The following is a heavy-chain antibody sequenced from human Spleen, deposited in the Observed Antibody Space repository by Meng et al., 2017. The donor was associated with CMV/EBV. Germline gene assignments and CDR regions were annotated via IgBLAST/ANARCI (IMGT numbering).Heavy chain of an antibody. Sequence: SETLSLTCTVSGGSITTNYWSWIRQPPGKGLEWIGYIYYTGSTHYNPSLKSRVTISVDTSKKQFSLKLSSVTAADTAVYHCAREDYGAPTANWFDPWGQGSPVTVSS. CDR1: GGSITTNY. CDR2: IYYTGST. D-gene: IGHD4/OR15-4a*01. V-gene: IGHV4-59*01. CDR3: AREDYGAPTANWFDP. J-gene: IGHJ5*02.